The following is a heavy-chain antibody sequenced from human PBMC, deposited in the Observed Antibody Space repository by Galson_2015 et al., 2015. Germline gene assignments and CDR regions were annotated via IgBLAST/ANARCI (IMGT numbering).Heavy chain of an antibody. CDR2: ISGSGSDT. CDR1: GFTFSSDA. CDR3: AKGYVSLSTSCHDY. Sequence: SLRLSCAASGFTFSSDAMSWVRQAPGKGLEWVSSISGSGSDTYYADSVKGRSAISRDNSRNTLYLQINSLRAEDAAIYYCAKGYVSLSTSCHDYWGQGTLVTVSS. J-gene: IGHJ4*02. D-gene: IGHD2-2*01. V-gene: IGHV3-23*01.